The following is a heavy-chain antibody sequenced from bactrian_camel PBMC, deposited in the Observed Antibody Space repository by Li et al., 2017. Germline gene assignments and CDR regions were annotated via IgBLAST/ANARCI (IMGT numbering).Heavy chain of an antibody. Sequence: VQLVESGGGLGQPGGTLRLSCAASGLTFSSYDMNWVRQAPGKGLEWVSVVVSGGESTYYADSVKGRFTISRDNAKNTLYLQMNSLKTEDTAVYYCVTGRFRSTPSIMGQGTQVTVS. CDR2: VVSGGEST. J-gene: IGHJ4*01. CDR1: GLTFSSYD. V-gene: IGHV3S40*01. D-gene: IGHD7*01.